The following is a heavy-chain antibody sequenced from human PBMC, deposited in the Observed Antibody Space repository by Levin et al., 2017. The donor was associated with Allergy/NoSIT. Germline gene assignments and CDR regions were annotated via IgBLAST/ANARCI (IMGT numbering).Heavy chain of an antibody. J-gene: IGHJ4*02. CDR3: ARYDYGSGNNEYFDY. Sequence: SETLSLTCTISGGSITSNYWSWIRQPPGRGLEWIGYSDYTGSTNYNPSLKSRVSISVDTPKNQLSLKLSSVTAADTAVYFCARYDYGSGNNEYFDYWGQGTLVTVSS. D-gene: IGHD3-10*01. CDR1: GGSITSNY. V-gene: IGHV4-59*01. CDR2: SDYTGST.